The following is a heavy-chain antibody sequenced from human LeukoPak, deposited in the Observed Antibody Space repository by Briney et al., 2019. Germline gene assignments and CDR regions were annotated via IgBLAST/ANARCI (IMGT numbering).Heavy chain of an antibody. V-gene: IGHV4-59*08. Sequence: SETLSLTCTVSGASISSYYWSWIRQPPGKGLEWIGDIYYSGSIKYNPSLKSRVTMSVDTSKNQFSLKLSSVTAAGTAVYYCARQQAYYDFWSGYYADYWGQGTLVTVSS. D-gene: IGHD3-3*01. CDR2: IYYSGSI. CDR3: ARQQAYYDFWSGYYADY. CDR1: GASISSYY. J-gene: IGHJ4*02.